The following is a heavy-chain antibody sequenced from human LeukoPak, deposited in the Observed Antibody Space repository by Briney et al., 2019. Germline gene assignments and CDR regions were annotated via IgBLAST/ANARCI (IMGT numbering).Heavy chain of an antibody. CDR2: ISGSGGST. D-gene: IGHD3-16*02. V-gene: IGHV3-23*01. CDR1: GFTFSNYG. Sequence: GGSLRLSCGDSGFTFSNYGMLWVRQAPGKGLEWVSAISGSGGSTYYADSVKGRFTISRDNSKNTLYLQMNSLRAEDTAVYYCAKQTTFGGVIVIKRHYFDYWGQGTLVTVSS. CDR3: AKQTTFGGVIVIKRHYFDY. J-gene: IGHJ4*02.